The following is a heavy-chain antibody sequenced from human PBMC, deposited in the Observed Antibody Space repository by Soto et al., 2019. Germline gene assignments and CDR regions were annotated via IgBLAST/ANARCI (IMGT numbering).Heavy chain of an antibody. CDR3: AQPADSSRYLLVY. CDR1: GFTFSSYG. D-gene: IGHD3-22*01. Sequence: QVQLVESGGGVVQPGRSLRLSCAASGFTFSSYGMHWVRQAPGKGLEWVAVISYDGSNKYYADSVKGRFTISRDNSKNTLYLQMNSLRAEDTAVYYCAQPADSSRYLLVYWGQGTLVTVSS. J-gene: IGHJ4*02. CDR2: ISYDGSNK. V-gene: IGHV3-30*18.